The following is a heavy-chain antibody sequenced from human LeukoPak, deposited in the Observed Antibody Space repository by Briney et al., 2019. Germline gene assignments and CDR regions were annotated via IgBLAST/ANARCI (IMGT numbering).Heavy chain of an antibody. CDR2: INPTSGDT. CDR1: GYTFTGYY. Sequence: GASVKVSCKASGYTFTGYYMHWVRQAPGLGLEWMGWINPTSGDTNYLQKFQGRVIMTRDTSISTACMELSRVRSDDTAVYYCARGDGDGPARRAFDIWGQGTMVTVSS. D-gene: IGHD7-27*01. V-gene: IGHV1-2*02. CDR3: ARGDGDGPARRAFDI. J-gene: IGHJ3*02.